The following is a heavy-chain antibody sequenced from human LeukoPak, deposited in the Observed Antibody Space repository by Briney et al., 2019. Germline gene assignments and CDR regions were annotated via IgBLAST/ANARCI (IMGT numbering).Heavy chain of an antibody. CDR2: ISVYNGNT. CDR3: ARDLYYDSSGSTFDY. V-gene: IGHV1-18*01. D-gene: IGHD3-22*01. Sequence: ASVKVSCKASGYTFTSYGISWVRQAPGQGLEWMGWISVYNGNTNYAQKLQGRVTMTTDTSTSTAYMELRSLRSDDTAVYYCARDLYYDSSGSTFDYWGQGTLVTVSS. J-gene: IGHJ4*02. CDR1: GYTFTSYG.